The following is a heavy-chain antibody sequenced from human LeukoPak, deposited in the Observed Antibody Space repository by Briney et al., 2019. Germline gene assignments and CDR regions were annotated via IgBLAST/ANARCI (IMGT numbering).Heavy chain of an antibody. CDR3: AGGRSGGYFDY. Sequence: GGSLRLSCAASGFTFSTYTMSWVRQAPGKGLEWVSYISSGSSTIYYADSVKGRFTISRDNAKNSLYLQMNSLRAEDTAVYYCAGGRSGGYFDYRGQGTLVTVSS. CDR1: GFTFSTYT. J-gene: IGHJ4*02. V-gene: IGHV3-48*04. CDR2: ISSGSSTI. D-gene: IGHD4-23*01.